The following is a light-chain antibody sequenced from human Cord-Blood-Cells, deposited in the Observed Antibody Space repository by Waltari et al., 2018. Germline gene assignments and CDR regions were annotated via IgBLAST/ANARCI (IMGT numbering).Light chain of an antibody. CDR1: SSDVGGYNS. Sequence: QSALTQPRSVSGSPGQSVTISCTGTSSDVGGYNSVSWYQQHPGKAPKLMIYEFSKRPSGVPDRFSGSKSGNTASLTISGLQAEDEADYYCCSYAGSYTWTFGQGTK. J-gene: IGLJ3*02. V-gene: IGLV2-11*01. CDR2: EFS. CDR3: CSYAGSYTWT.